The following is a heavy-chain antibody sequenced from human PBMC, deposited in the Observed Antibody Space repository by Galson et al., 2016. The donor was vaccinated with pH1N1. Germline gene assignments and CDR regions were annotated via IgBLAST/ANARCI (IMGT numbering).Heavy chain of an antibody. CDR1: GFSFSGYW. J-gene: IGHJ4*02. CDR2: IKQDGSEI. CDR3: VRAIGGAASY. Sequence: SLRLSCAASGFSFSGYWISWVRQAPGKGLEWVADIKQDGSEIYYVDSVKGRCTISRDNAKNSVSLQMNGLRVEDTGVYYCVRAIGGAASYWGQGTLVTVSS. D-gene: IGHD6-13*01. V-gene: IGHV3-7*01.